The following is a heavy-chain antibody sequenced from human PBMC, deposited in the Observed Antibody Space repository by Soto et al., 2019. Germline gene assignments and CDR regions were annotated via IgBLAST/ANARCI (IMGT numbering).Heavy chain of an antibody. CDR3: ATSLRGYSGYDANYGMDV. CDR1: GYTFTNYG. J-gene: IGHJ6*02. D-gene: IGHD5-12*01. CDR2: ISAHNGDT. Sequence: QVQLVQSGPEVKKPGASVKVSCKASGYTFTNYGISWVREAPGQGLEWMGWISAHNGDTNYAEKSQARVTMTTDTSTSTAYMELRSLRSDDTAVYYCATSLRGYSGYDANYGMDVWGQGTTVTVSS. V-gene: IGHV1-18*01.